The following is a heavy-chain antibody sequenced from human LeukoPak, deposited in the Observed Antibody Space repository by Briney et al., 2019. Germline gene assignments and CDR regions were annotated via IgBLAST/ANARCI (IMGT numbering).Heavy chain of an antibody. Sequence: PSETLSLTCAVSGYSISSGYYWGWIRQPPGKGLEWIGSIYHSGSTYYNPSLKSRVTISVDTSKNQFSLKLSSVTAADTAVYYCARHEEEDGYNAKTFGYWGQGTLVTVSS. D-gene: IGHD5-24*01. CDR3: ARHEEEDGYNAKTFGY. CDR2: IYHSGST. V-gene: IGHV4-38-2*01. J-gene: IGHJ4*02. CDR1: GYSISSGYY.